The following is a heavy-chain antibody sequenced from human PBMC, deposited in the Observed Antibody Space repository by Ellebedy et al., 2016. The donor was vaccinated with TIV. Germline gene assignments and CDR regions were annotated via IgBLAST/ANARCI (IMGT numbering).Heavy chain of an antibody. V-gene: IGHV3-23*01. J-gene: IGHJ4*02. D-gene: IGHD5-12*01. CDR2: ITGGVAST. CDR3: ARGGLNYFDY. Sequence: GESLKISXAASGFSFSNDAMSWVRQAPGKGLEWVSAITGGVASTYYADPVKGRFTISRDNSRTTLYLQMNSLRAEDTAVYYCARGGLNYFDYWGQGTLVTVSS. CDR1: GFSFSNDA.